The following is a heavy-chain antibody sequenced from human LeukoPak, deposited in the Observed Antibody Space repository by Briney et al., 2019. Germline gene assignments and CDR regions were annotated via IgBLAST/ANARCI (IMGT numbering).Heavy chain of an antibody. Sequence: PGGSLRLSCAASGFTFSNYWMTWVRQAPGKGLEWLAHIKEDGGEKHYVDPVKGRFTISRDNAKNSLYLQMNSLRAEDTAMYYCVRDRGYCSGGTCYALWDYWGQGTLVTVSS. V-gene: IGHV3-7*01. CDR1: GFTFSNYW. J-gene: IGHJ4*02. CDR3: VRDRGYCSGGTCYALWDY. CDR2: IKEDGGEK. D-gene: IGHD2-15*01.